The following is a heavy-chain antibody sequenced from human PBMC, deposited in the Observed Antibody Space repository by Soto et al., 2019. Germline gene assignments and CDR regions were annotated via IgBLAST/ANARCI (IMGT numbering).Heavy chain of an antibody. CDR1: GYSFSAHG. CDR3: VRYTAIPQYFSFDY. V-gene: IGHV1-3*04. CDR2: IHTANGNT. Sequence: QVQLVQSGAEVKKPGASVKVSCKASGYSFSAHGWHWVRQAPGQKLEWMGWIHTANGNTLYSHKFQGRVTFKREMSATTLYVELASLRYEDTAVYVCVRYTAIPQYFSFDYWGQGTLVTVSS. J-gene: IGHJ4*02. D-gene: IGHD2-2*02.